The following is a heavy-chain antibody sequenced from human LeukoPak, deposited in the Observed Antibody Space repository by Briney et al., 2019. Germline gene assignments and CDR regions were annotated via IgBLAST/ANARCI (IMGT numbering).Heavy chain of an antibody. Sequence: SETLSLTCAVSGDSIGRGSYYWGCIRQPAGKAPEWIGRIFNTGSTSYNPSLKSRVTISVDTSKNQFSLNLRSVTAADTAVYYCARDICGYNYGCFDSWGQGILVTVSS. J-gene: IGHJ4*02. CDR3: ARDICGYNYGCFDS. V-gene: IGHV4-61*02. D-gene: IGHD5-18*01. CDR1: GDSIGRGSYY. CDR2: IFNTGST.